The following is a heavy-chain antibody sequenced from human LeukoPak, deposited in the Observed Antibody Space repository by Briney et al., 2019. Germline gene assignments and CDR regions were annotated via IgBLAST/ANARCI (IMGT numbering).Heavy chain of an antibody. Sequence: PSETLSLTCTVSGGSISSYYWSWIRQSAGKGLEWIGRIHTSGSTNYNPSLKSRVTMSVDTSKNQFSLKLSSVTAADTAVYYCARDRYYDSSGSLVFDPWGQGTLVTVSS. CDR1: GGSISSYY. CDR2: IHTSGST. V-gene: IGHV4-4*07. D-gene: IGHD3-22*01. CDR3: ARDRYYDSSGSLVFDP. J-gene: IGHJ5*02.